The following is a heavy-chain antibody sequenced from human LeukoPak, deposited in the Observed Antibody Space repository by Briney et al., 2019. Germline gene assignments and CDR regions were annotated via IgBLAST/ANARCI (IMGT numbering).Heavy chain of an antibody. J-gene: IGHJ4*02. CDR3: ARVTYGDYHFDY. CDR1: GGSIGSGGYY. Sequence: SQTLSLTCTVSGGSIGSGGYYWSWIRQHPGKGLEWIGYIYYSGSTYYNPSLKSRVTISVDTSKNQFSLKLSSVTAADTAVYYCARVTYGDYHFDYWGQGTLVTVSS. V-gene: IGHV4-31*03. D-gene: IGHD4-17*01. CDR2: IYYSGST.